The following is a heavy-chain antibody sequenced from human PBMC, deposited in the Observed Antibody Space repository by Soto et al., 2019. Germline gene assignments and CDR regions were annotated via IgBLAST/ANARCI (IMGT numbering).Heavy chain of an antibody. CDR2: IYYSGST. CDR1: GVSVSSGGYY. Sequence: PSNTLSLTCTVCGVSVSSGGYYCSWIRQHPGKGLEWIGYIYYSGSTYYNPSLRSRVTVSVDTSKNQFSLKLSSVAAADTAVYYCARLLKLSSWYTRDYYYGMDVWGQGTTVTVSS. CDR3: ARLLKLSSWYTRDYYYGMDV. D-gene: IGHD6-13*01. V-gene: IGHV4-31*03. J-gene: IGHJ6*02.